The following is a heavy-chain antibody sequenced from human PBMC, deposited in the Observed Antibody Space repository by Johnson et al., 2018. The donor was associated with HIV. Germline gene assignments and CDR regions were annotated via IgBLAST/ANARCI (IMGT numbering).Heavy chain of an antibody. CDR2: ISFDGNLK. Sequence: QVQLVESGGGVVQPGKSLTLSCVSSGLSFSNLGIHWVRQAPGKRPEWVAVISFDGNLKKYADSVKGRFTISRDNSKNTLYLQMNSLRAEDTAVFYCARDRGYLDAFDIWGQGTMVTVSS. D-gene: IGHD1-26*01. CDR1: GLSFSNLG. CDR3: ARDRGYLDAFDI. V-gene: IGHV3-30*03. J-gene: IGHJ3*02.